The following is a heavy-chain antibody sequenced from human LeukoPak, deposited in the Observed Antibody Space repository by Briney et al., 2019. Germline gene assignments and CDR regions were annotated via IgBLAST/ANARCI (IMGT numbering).Heavy chain of an antibody. Sequence: PGGSLRLSCAASGFSFSSYGMHWVRQAPGKGLEWVAVMSYDGSNKYYADSVKGRFTISRDNSKNTLYLQMNSLRAEDTAVYYCAKDGNIVVVVAATRGMDVWGKGTTVTVSS. CDR1: GFSFSSYG. CDR2: MSYDGSNK. D-gene: IGHD2-15*01. J-gene: IGHJ6*04. CDR3: AKDGNIVVVVAATRGMDV. V-gene: IGHV3-30*18.